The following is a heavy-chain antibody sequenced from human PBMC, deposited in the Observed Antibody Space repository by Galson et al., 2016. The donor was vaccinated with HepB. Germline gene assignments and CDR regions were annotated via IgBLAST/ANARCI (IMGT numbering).Heavy chain of an antibody. Sequence: SLRLSCAASGFTLSTYSMNWVRQAPGKRLEWVSNISISSDTRYYVDSVRGRFTISRDNAKNSLYLQMDSLRDEDTAVYYCARDLRLSASFFGAFDIWGQGAVVTVSS. V-gene: IGHV3-48*02. D-gene: IGHD3-3*01. CDR1: GFTLSTYS. CDR3: ARDLRLSASFFGAFDI. CDR2: ISISSDTR. J-gene: IGHJ3*02.